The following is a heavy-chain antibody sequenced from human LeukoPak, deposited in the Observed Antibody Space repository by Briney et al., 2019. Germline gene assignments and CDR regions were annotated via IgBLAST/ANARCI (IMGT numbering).Heavy chain of an antibody. CDR2: INHSGST. D-gene: IGHD2-21*01. Sequence: SETLSLTCTVSGYSISSGYYWSWIRQPPGKGLEWIGEINHSGSTNYNPSLKSRVTISVDTSKNQFSLKLSSVTAADTAVYYCASSHIAIDYWGQGTLVTVSS. V-gene: IGHV4-38-2*02. CDR1: GYSISSGYY. CDR3: ASSHIAIDY. J-gene: IGHJ4*02.